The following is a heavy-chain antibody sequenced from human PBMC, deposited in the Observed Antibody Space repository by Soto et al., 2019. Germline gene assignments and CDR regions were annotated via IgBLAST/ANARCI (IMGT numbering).Heavy chain of an antibody. J-gene: IGHJ3*02. Sequence: ASVKVSCKASGYTFTTYSFSWVRQAPGQGLEWIGWISANNGKTVYAQKFQGRVTITADESTSTAYMELSSLRSEDTAVYYCARSDYYYDSSGYFGRSLAFDIWGQGTMVTVSS. D-gene: IGHD3-22*01. CDR2: ISANNGKT. V-gene: IGHV1-18*04. CDR1: GYTFTTYS. CDR3: ARSDYYYDSSGYFGRSLAFDI.